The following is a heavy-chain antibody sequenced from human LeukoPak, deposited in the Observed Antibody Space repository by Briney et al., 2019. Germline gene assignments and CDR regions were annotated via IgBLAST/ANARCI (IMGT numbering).Heavy chain of an antibody. CDR1: GGSISSSSYY. CDR3: ARDRVSPRFLFDP. Sequence: PSETLSLTCTVSGGSISSSSYYWGWIRQPPGKGLEWIGSIYYSGSTYYNPSLKSRVTISVDTSKNQFSLKLSSVTAADTAVYYCARDRVSPRFLFDPWGQGTLVTVSS. D-gene: IGHD3-3*01. CDR2: IYYSGST. V-gene: IGHV4-39*07. J-gene: IGHJ5*02.